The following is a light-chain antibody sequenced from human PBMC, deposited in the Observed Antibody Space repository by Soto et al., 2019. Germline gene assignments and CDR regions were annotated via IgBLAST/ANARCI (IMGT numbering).Light chain of an antibody. V-gene: IGLV1-51*01. CDR2: DNN. CDR3: GTWDNSLRGVV. Sequence: QSVLTQPPSVSAAPGQKATISCSGSSSNIGSNYVSWYQHVPGTAPKLLIYDNNRRPSGIPDRFSGSKSGTSATLGITGLQTGDEADYYCGTWDNSLRGVVFGGGTKLTV. J-gene: IGLJ2*01. CDR1: SSNIGSNY.